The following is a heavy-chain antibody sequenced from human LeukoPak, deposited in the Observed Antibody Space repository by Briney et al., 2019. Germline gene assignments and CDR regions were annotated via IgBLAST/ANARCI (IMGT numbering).Heavy chain of an antibody. J-gene: IGHJ4*02. Sequence: GGSLRLSCAASGFTVSSNYMSWVRQAPGKGLEWVSVIYSGGSTYYADSVKGRFTISRDNSKNTLYLQMDRLTVEDTAVYYCGRGMRDYYGLDYWGQGFLVTVSS. D-gene: IGHD3-10*01. CDR2: IYSGGST. CDR1: GFTVSSNY. V-gene: IGHV3-66*01. CDR3: GRGMRDYYGLDY.